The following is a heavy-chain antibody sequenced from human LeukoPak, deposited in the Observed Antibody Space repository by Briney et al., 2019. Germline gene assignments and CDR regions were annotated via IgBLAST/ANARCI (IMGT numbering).Heavy chain of an antibody. D-gene: IGHD3-3*01. V-gene: IGHV3-30*03. CDR3: ARDLEGITVFGAQGY. CDR1: GFTFSSYA. Sequence: GGSLRLSCAASGFTFSSYAMSWVRQTPGKGLEWVAVLAYDGSNKYYADSVKGRFTISRDNSRNTLYLQMNRLRPEDTAMYYCARDLEGITVFGAQGYWGQGTLVAVFS. J-gene: IGHJ4*02. CDR2: LAYDGSNK.